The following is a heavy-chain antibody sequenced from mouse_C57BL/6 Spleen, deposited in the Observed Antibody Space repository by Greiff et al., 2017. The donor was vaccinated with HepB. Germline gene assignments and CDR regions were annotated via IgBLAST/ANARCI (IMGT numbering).Heavy chain of an antibody. J-gene: IGHJ4*01. V-gene: IGHV5-9*01. CDR2: ISGDGGNT. CDR3: ARQNDGYAMDY. Sequence: DVKLVESGGGLVKPGGSLKLSCAASGFTFSSYTMSWVRQTPEKGLEWVASISGDGGNTYYPHSVKGRITMSRDNAKNTRYLQMSSLRSEDTALYYCARQNDGYAMDYWGQGTSVTVSS. CDR1: GFTFSSYT.